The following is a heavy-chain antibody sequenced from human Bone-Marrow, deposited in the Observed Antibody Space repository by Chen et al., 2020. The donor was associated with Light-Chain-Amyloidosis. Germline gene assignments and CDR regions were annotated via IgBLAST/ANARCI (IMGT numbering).Heavy chain of an antibody. CDR1: GITFSSYA. CDR3: ATRYCSGGSCYSPYFEY. D-gene: IGHD2-15*01. V-gene: IGHV3-23*01. Sequence: EVQLLESGGGLVQPGGSLRLSCVASGITFSSYAMNWVRQAPGKALEWVSSDSGTIIITYYTDSVKGRFTTSRDNSKNTVYLQMSSLRADDTAVYYCATRYCSGGSCYSPYFEYWGQGTLVTVSS. J-gene: IGHJ4*02. CDR2: DSGTIIIT.